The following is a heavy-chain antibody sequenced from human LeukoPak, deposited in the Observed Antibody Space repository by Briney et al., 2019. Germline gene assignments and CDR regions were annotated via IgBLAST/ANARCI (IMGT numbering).Heavy chain of an antibody. CDR2: INPNGGGT. CDR1: GSTFTDHY. Sequence: ASVKVSCKASGSTFTDHYMHWVRQAPGQGLEWMGWINPNGGGTNYAQRFQGRVSMTRDMSISTAYMELSRQRSDDTAVYYCASTLYSSGWYPDYWGQGTLVTVSS. CDR3: ASTLYSSGWYPDY. J-gene: IGHJ4*02. D-gene: IGHD6-19*01. V-gene: IGHV1-2*02.